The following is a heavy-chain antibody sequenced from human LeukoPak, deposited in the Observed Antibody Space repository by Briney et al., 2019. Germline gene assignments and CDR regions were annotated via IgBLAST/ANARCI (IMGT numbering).Heavy chain of an antibody. CDR1: GGSISSGGYS. CDR2: IYHSGST. V-gene: IGHV4-30-2*01. J-gene: IGHJ3*02. CDR3: ARGDAFDI. Sequence: SETLSLTCAVSGGSISSGGYSWSWIRQPPGKGLEWIGYIYHSGSTYYNPSLKSRVTISVDRSKNQFSLKLSSVTAADTAVYYCARGDAFDIWGQGTMVTVSS.